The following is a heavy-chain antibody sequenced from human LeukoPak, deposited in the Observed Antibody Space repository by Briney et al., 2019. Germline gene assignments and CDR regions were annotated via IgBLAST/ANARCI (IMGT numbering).Heavy chain of an antibody. CDR1: GFTFSNAW. CDR3: TTDGLDWLFRYYYYYMDV. CDR2: IKSKTDGGTT. V-gene: IGHV3-15*01. J-gene: IGHJ6*03. Sequence: GGSLRLSCAASGFTFSNAWMSWVRQAPGKGLEWVGRIKSKTDGGTTDYAAPVKGRFTISRDDSKNTLYLQMNILKTEDTAVXXCTTDGLDWLFRYYYYYMDVWGKGTTVTISS. D-gene: IGHD3-9*01.